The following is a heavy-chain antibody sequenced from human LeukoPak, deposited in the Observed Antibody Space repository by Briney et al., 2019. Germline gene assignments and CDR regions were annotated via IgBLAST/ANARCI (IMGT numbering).Heavy chain of an antibody. CDR1: GFTFSGSP. CDR2: TRSKADNYAT. CDR3: TQSNY. V-gene: IGHV3-73*01. Sequence: GGSLRLSCAASGFTFSGSPILWVRQASGKGLEWVGRTRSKADNYATAYAASVQGRCTISRDDSKSTAYLQLNSLETEDTAVYYCTQSNYWGQGALVTVSS. J-gene: IGHJ4*02.